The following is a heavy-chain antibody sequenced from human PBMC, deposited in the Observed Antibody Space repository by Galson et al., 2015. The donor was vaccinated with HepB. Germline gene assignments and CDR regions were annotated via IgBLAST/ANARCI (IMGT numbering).Heavy chain of an antibody. D-gene: IGHD2-21*01. J-gene: IGHJ4*02. V-gene: IGHV3-30*04. CDR3: ARGARNAYDFFDY. Sequence: SLRLSCAVSGFSFRSYTMHWVRQAPGKGLEWMSSISYNGDTQNYVDSVKGRFTTSRENSKSTLYLQMNGLRPEDTAVYYGARGARNAYDFFDYWGQGTLVSVSP. CDR2: ISYNGDTQ. CDR1: GFSFRSYT.